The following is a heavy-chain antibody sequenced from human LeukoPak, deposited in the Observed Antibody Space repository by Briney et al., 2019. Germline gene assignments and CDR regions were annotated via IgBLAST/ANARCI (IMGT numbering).Heavy chain of an antibody. J-gene: IGHJ5*02. V-gene: IGHV4-4*07. CDR1: GGSISSYY. Sequence: PSETLSLTCIVSGGSISSYYWSWIRPPAGKGLEWIGRIYSSGSTNYNPSLKSRVTMSVDTSKNHVSLKLNSVTAADTAVYYCARHPELMRFDLWGQGTLVSVSS. CDR3: ARHPELMRFDL. D-gene: IGHD3-10*01. CDR2: IYSSGST.